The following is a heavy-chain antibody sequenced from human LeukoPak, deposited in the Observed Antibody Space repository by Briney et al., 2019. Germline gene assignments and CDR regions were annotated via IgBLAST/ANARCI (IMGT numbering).Heavy chain of an antibody. J-gene: IGHJ3*02. CDR3: ARERLLRYFDWLLSGAFDI. Sequence: ASVKVSCKASGYTFIDYYIHWLQQVPGQGLDWMGWINPNSGVTTYAQKFQGRDTMTTDTSTGTAYMELRSLRSDDTAVYYCARERLLRYFDWLLSGAFDIWGQGTMVTVSS. CDR1: GYTFIDYY. V-gene: IGHV1-2*02. CDR2: INPNSGVT. D-gene: IGHD3-9*01.